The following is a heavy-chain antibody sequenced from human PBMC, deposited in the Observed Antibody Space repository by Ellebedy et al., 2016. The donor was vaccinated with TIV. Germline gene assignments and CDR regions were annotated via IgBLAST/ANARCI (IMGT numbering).Heavy chain of an antibody. CDR2: ISGCGGDT. D-gene: IGHD3-3*01. V-gene: IGHV3-23*01. CDR3: AKDPTTFGVVIRPNWFDP. CDR1: GFTFSSFV. Sequence: GESLKISXAASGFTFSSFVMSWVRQRPGKGLEWVSTISGCGGDTYYADSVKGRFTISRDNSKTTLYLQMNSLRADDTAIYFCAKDPTTFGVVIRPNWFDPWGQGTLVTVSS. J-gene: IGHJ5*02.